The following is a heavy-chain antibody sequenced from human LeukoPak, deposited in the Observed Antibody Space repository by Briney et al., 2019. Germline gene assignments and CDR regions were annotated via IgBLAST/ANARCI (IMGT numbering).Heavy chain of an antibody. CDR2: INHSGST. CDR1: GGSFSGYY. V-gene: IGHV4-34*01. CDR3: ARGDYMTMVRGAPRYYYGMDV. J-gene: IGHJ6*02. Sequence: SETLSLTCAVYGGSFSGYYWSWIRQPPGKGLEWIGEINHSGSTSYKPSLKSRVTISVDTSKNQFSLKLSSVTAADTAVYYCARGDYMTMVRGAPRYYYGMDVWGQGTTVTVSS. D-gene: IGHD3-10*01.